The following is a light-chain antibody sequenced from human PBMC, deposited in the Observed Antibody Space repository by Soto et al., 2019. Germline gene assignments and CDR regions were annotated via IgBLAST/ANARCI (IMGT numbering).Light chain of an antibody. CDR2: AAS. CDR3: LQHNSYPFT. Sequence: DIQMTQSPSSLSESVGDRVTITCRASQGIRIDLGWYQKKPGKAPKRLIYAASSLQSVVPSRFSGSGAWTAFTLTISSLQPEDFASYYCLQHNSYPFTFGPGTKVDIK. CDR1: QGIRID. V-gene: IGKV1-17*01. J-gene: IGKJ3*01.